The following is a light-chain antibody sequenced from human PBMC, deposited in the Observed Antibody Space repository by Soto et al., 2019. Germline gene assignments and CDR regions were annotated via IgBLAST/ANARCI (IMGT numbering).Light chain of an antibody. CDR3: SSYGGSDNLV. CDR2: EVT. J-gene: IGLJ3*02. Sequence: QSALTQPPSASGSPGQSVTISCTGTSSDVGAYNYVSWYQQNPGKAPRLMIYEVTKRPSGVPDRFSGSKSGHTASLTVSGLQAEDEADYYCSSYGGSDNLVFGGGTKVTVL. V-gene: IGLV2-8*01. CDR1: SSDVGAYNY.